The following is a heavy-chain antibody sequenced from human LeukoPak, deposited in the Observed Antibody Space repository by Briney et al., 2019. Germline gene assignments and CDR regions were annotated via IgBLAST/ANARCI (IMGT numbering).Heavy chain of an antibody. V-gene: IGHV1-8*03. CDR1: GYTFTSYD. CDR2: MNPNSGNT. J-gene: IGHJ4*02. Sequence: GASVKVSCKASGYTFTSYDINWVRQATGQGLEWMGWMNPNSGNTGYAQKFQGRVTITRNTSISTAYMELSSLRSEDTAVYYCARFWVGATTVVGFDYWGQGTLVTVSS. CDR3: ARFWVGATTVVGFDY. D-gene: IGHD1-26*01.